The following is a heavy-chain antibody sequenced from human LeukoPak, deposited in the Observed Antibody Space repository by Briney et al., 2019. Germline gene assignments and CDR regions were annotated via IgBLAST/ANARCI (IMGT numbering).Heavy chain of an antibody. V-gene: IGHV4-31*03. J-gene: IGHJ4*02. CDR2: IYESGST. CDR1: GGSISSGGYY. D-gene: IGHD3-22*01. CDR3: ARGDYYYYDSSGYYSHGSFDY. Sequence: SETLSLTCTVSGGSISSGGYYWSWIRQHPGMGLAWIGYIYESGSTYYNPSLKSRVTISVDTSKNQFSLKLSSVTAADTAVYYCARGDYYYYDSSGYYSHGSFDYWGQGTLVTVSS.